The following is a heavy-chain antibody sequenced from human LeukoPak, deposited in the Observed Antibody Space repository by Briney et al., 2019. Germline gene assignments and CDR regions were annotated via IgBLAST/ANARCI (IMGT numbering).Heavy chain of an antibody. CDR2: IYHSGST. CDR3: AGFLQYSGSYRAYFDY. V-gene: IGHV4-38-2*02. D-gene: IGHD1-26*01. Sequence: SETLSLTCTVSGYSISSGYYWGWIRQPPGKGLEWIGSIYHSGSTYYNPSLKSRVTISVDRSKNQFSLKLSSVTAADTAVYYCAGFLQYSGSYRAYFDYWGQGTLVTVSS. J-gene: IGHJ4*02. CDR1: GYSISSGYY.